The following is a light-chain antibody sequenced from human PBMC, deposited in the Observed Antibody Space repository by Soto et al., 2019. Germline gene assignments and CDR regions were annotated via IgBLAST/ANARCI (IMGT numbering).Light chain of an antibody. CDR3: QQTYGAPPWT. V-gene: IGKV1-39*01. CDR2: AAS. CDR1: QSISIY. Sequence: DIQMTQSPSSLSASVGDRVTITCRASQSISIYLHWYQQKPGKAPKLLIYAASILQSGVPSRFTGSGSGTDFTLTISSLQPEDFATYYCQQTYGAPPWTFXRGTKVDIK. J-gene: IGKJ1*01.